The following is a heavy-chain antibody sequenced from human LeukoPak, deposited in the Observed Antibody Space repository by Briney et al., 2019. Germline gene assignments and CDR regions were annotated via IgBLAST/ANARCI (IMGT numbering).Heavy chain of an antibody. CDR2: INPNGGGT. CDR3: ARIGYNHYFDY. J-gene: IGHJ4*02. Sequence: ASVNVSCKASGYTFTGYYMHWARQAPGQGLEWMGWINPNGGGTNYAQTFQGRVTMTRDTSITTAYLELSRLRSDDTAVYYCARIGYNHYFDYWGQGTLDAVSS. CDR1: GYTFTGYY. V-gene: IGHV1-2*02. D-gene: IGHD5-24*01.